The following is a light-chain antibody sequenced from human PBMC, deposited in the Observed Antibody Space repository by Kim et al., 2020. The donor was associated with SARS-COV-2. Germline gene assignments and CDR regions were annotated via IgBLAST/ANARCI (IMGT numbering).Light chain of an antibody. CDR2: KAS. Sequence: SASVGDRVTIPCRASQSIGSWLAWYQQRPGKAPKLLIYKASSLESGVPSSFSGSGSGTEFTLTISSLQPDDFAVYYCQQYNDSLYTFGQGTKLEI. CDR1: QSIGSW. J-gene: IGKJ2*01. V-gene: IGKV1-5*03. CDR3: QQYNDSLYT.